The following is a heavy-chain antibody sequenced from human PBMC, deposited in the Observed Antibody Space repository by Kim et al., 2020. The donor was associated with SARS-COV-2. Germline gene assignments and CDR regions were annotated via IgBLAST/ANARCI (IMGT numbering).Heavy chain of an antibody. V-gene: IGHV4-59*01. D-gene: IGHD6-13*01. CDR3: ATQSPLAAAASYFDL. Sequence: SETLSLTCTVSGGSISNYYWSWIRQPPGKGLEWIGYIYYSGSTNYNPSLKSRVTISVDTSKNQFSLKLSSVTAADTAVYYCATQSPLAAAASYFDLWGRGTLVTVSS. J-gene: IGHJ2*01. CDR1: GGSISNYY. CDR2: IYYSGST.